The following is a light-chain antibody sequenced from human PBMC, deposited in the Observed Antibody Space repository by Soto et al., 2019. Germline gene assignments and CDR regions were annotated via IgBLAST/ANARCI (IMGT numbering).Light chain of an antibody. Sequence: QSALTQPASVSGSPAQSITISFTGANSDIGDWNYVSWYQQSPGKAPKHIIYEVNYRPSGVSYRFSGSKSGNTASLTISGLPAEDEADYYCSSFSSDTTLFVFGGGTKVTVL. V-gene: IGLV2-14*01. CDR2: EVN. CDR3: SSFSSDTTLFV. CDR1: NSDIGDWNY. J-gene: IGLJ1*01.